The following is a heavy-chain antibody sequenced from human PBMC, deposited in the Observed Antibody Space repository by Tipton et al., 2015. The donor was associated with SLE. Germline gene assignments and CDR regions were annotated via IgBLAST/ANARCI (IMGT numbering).Heavy chain of an antibody. V-gene: IGHV4-59*01. CDR2: IHYSGTT. CDR3: ARPRERDYNDAFDI. D-gene: IGHD4-11*01. J-gene: IGHJ3*02. Sequence: TLSLTCTVSGGPITTYYWSWIRQPPGKGLEWIGYIHYSGTTNYNPSLKSRVTMSVDTSKNQFSLNLRSVTAADTAMYYCARPRERDYNDAFDIWGQGTMVIVSS. CDR1: GGPITTYY.